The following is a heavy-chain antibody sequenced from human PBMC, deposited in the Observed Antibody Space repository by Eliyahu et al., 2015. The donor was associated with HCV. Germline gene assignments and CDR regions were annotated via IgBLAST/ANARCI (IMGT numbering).Heavy chain of an antibody. CDR2: ISGSGGST. V-gene: IGHV3-23*01. J-gene: IGHJ1*01. CDR3: AKMWGQWLAIPTGHAEYFQH. Sequence: EVQLLESGGGLVQPGGSLRLSCAASGFTFSSYAMSWVRQAPGKGLEGVSAISGSGGSTYYADSVKGRFTISRDNSKNTLYLQMNSLRAEDTAVYYCAKMWGQWLAIPTGHAEYFQHWGQGTLVTVSS. D-gene: IGHD6-19*01. CDR1: GFTFSSYA.